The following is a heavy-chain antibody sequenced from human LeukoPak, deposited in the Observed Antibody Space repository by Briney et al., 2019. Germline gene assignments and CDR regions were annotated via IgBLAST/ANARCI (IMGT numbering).Heavy chain of an antibody. Sequence: SETLSLTCTVSGGSISSSSYYWGWIRQPPGKGLERIGSIYYSGSTYYNPSLKSRVTISVDTSKNQFSLKLSSVTAADTAVYYCARTAYYYDSSGYFDYWGQGTLVTVSS. CDR3: ARTAYYYDSSGYFDY. J-gene: IGHJ4*02. CDR1: GGSISSSSYY. D-gene: IGHD3-22*01. CDR2: IYYSGST. V-gene: IGHV4-39*01.